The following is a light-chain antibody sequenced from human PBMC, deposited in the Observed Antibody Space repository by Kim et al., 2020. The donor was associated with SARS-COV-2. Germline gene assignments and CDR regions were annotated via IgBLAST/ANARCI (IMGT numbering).Light chain of an antibody. CDR3: NSRDSSGNHYVV. CDR2: GKN. CDR1: SLRSYY. V-gene: IGLV3-19*01. J-gene: IGLJ2*01. Sequence: SSELTQDPAVSVALGQTVTITCQGDSLRSYYASWYQQKPGQAPVLVIYGKNNRPSGIPDRFSGSSSGNTASLTITGAQAEDEADYYCNSRDSSGNHYVVFGGGTQLTVL.